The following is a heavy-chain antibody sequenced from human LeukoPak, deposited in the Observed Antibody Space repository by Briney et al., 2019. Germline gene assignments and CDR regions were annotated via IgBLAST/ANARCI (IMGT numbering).Heavy chain of an antibody. CDR2: IYSGGST. V-gene: IGHV3-53*01. J-gene: IGHJ3*02. D-gene: IGHD2-2*02. CDR3: ARDRGDCSSTSCYNGIAFDI. CDR1: GFTVSSNY. Sequence: GGSLRLSCAASGFTVSSNYMSWLRQAPGKGLEWVAVIYSGGSTYYAHSVKGRFTISRDNSKNTLYLQMNSLRAEDTAVYYCARDRGDCSSTSCYNGIAFDIWGQGTMVTVSS.